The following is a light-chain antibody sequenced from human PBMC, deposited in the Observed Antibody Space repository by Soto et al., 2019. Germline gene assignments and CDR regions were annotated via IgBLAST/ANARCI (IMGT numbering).Light chain of an antibody. CDR1: TSVRSSY. Sequence: ETVLTQSPDTLTLSPEDRATLFCRAGTSVRSSYLAWYQQKPRQAPRLLIYGASSRATGIPDRFSGSVSGTGFTLTISRLEPEDFAVYYCQQYGSSPPWTFGQGTKVDIK. V-gene: IGKV3-20*01. CDR2: GAS. J-gene: IGKJ1*01. CDR3: QQYGSSPPWT.